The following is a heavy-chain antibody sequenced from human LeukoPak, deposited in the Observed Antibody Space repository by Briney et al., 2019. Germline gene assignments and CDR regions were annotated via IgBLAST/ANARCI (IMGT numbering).Heavy chain of an antibody. CDR2: IYTSGST. D-gene: IGHD3-10*01. CDR1: GGSISSGSYY. CDR3: ARDLQRARYYGSVDDAFDI. V-gene: IGHV4-61*02. J-gene: IGHJ3*02. Sequence: SQTLSLTCTVSGGSISSGSYYWSWIRQPAGKGLEWIGRIYTSGSTNYNPSLKSRVTISVDTSKNQFSLKLSSVTAADTAMYYCARDLQRARYYGSVDDAFDIWGQGTMVTVSS.